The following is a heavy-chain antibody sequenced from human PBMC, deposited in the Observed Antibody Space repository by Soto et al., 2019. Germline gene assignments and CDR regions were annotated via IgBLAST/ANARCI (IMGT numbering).Heavy chain of an antibody. D-gene: IGHD3-22*01. Sequence: QVQLQESGPGLVKPSQTLSLTCTVSGGSISSGDSYWSWIRQPPGRALEWIGYIYYSGRTFYNPSLKSRVSISVDTSKNQLSLKLSSVTAADTAVYSCARATYDYGYFGLWGRGTLVTVSS. J-gene: IGHJ2*01. CDR1: GGSISSGDSY. CDR2: IYYSGRT. CDR3: ARATYDYGYFGL. V-gene: IGHV4-30-4*01.